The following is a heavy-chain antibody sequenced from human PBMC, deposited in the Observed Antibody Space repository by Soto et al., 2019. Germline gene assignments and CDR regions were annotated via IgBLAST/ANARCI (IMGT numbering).Heavy chain of an antibody. CDR1: GFNFNDYQ. CDR2: ISPGLSFI. V-gene: IGHV3-21*04. Sequence: GGSLILSCAASGFNFNDYQIHWVRQAPGEGLEWVSGISPGLSFIYYADSVRGRFTISRDNSNKSVFLQLNSLRAEDTAVYYCARDRVESGYPEYFQHWGQGTPVTVSS. D-gene: IGHD3-22*01. J-gene: IGHJ1*01. CDR3: ARDRVESGYPEYFQH.